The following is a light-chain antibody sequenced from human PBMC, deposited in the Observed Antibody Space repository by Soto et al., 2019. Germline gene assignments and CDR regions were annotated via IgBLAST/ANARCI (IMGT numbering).Light chain of an antibody. CDR2: AAS. Sequence: DTQMNQSPSSPSASVGDSIAITCRASQSISSYLNWYQQKPGKAPKLLISAASILQSGVPSRFSGSGSGTDFTLTISNLQPEDFAGYYCQQTYSSPITFGQGTRLEIK. CDR1: QSISSY. V-gene: IGKV1-39*01. CDR3: QQTYSSPIT. J-gene: IGKJ5*01.